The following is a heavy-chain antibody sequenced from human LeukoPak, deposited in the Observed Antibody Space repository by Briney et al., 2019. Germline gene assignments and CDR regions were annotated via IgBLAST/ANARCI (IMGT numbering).Heavy chain of an antibody. D-gene: IGHD3-3*01. CDR2: IRYDGSNK. Sequence: HPGGSLRLSCAASGFTFSSYGMHWVRQAPGKGLEWVAFIRYDGSNKYYRNSVKGRFTISRDNSKYTLYLQMNSLRAEDTAVYYCAKDSLEWYNWFDPWGQGTLVTVSS. CDR3: AKDSLEWYNWFDP. J-gene: IGHJ5*02. V-gene: IGHV3-30*02. CDR1: GFTFSSYG.